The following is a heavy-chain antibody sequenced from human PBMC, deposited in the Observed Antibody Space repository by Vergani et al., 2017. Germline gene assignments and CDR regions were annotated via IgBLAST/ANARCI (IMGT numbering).Heavy chain of an antibody. J-gene: IGHJ6*02. D-gene: IGHD4-17*01. CDR1: GYTFTDHY. CDR3: ATPQTVTTGGMEV. CDR2: VDPEDGET. Sequence: EVQLVQSGAEVKKPGATMKISCKVSGYTFTDHYMHWVKQAPGKGLEWMGLVDPEDGETIYAEKFKGRVTIAADTPTDTAHLELSSLRSEDTAVYYCATPQTVTTGGMEVWGQGTTVIVS. V-gene: IGHV1-69-2*01.